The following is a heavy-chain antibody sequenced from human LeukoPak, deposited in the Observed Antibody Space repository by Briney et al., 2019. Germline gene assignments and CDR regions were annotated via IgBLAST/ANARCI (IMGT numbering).Heavy chain of an antibody. Sequence: SVKVSCKASGGTFSSYAISWVQQAPGQGLEWMGGIIPIFGTANYAQKFQGRVTITTDESTSTAYMGLSSLRSEDTAVYYCARTDPPYYYDSVNWFDPWGQGTLVTVSS. CDR1: GGTFSSYA. V-gene: IGHV1-69*05. D-gene: IGHD3-22*01. CDR3: ARTDPPYYYDSVNWFDP. J-gene: IGHJ5*02. CDR2: IIPIFGTA.